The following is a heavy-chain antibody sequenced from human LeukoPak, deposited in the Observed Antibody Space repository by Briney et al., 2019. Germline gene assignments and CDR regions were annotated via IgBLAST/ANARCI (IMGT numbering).Heavy chain of an antibody. Sequence: SVKVSCKASGGTFSSYAISWVRQAPGQGLEWMGGIIPIFGTANYAQKFQGRVTITADESTSTAYMELSSLRSENTAVYYCARDIAVAGTVWFDPWGQGTLVTVSS. CDR3: ARDIAVAGTVWFDP. J-gene: IGHJ5*02. D-gene: IGHD6-19*01. V-gene: IGHV1-69*01. CDR2: IIPIFGTA. CDR1: GGTFSSYA.